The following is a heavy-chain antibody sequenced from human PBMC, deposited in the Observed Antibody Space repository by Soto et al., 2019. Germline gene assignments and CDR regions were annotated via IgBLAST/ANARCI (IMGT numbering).Heavy chain of an antibody. CDR3: VRDDVYCGGGRCFGVPMDV. CDR2: FNNVGSI. Sequence: EVQLVESGGGVVQPGGSLRLSCAASGFAVSSKYMSWVRQPPGREPEWVALFNNVGSIYYSESVKGRFTISRDSSMHTLDLQLNSLGAEDTAVYYCVRDDVYCGGGRCFGVPMDVWGKGTTVTVSS. D-gene: IGHD2-15*01. V-gene: IGHV3-66*01. CDR1: GFAVSSKY. J-gene: IGHJ6*03.